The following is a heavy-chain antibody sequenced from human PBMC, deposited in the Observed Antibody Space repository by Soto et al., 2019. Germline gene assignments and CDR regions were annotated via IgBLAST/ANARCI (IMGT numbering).Heavy chain of an antibody. Sequence: VQLVESGGGLVKPGGSLTLSCSASGFVFTNAWMNWVRQAPGQGLEWVGRIKSKINGETTDYAAPVKGRITISRDDSKMTLYLQMNNLKSDDTAMYYCNTVGSIATASGEAFDHWGQGTLVTVSS. V-gene: IGHV3-15*07. CDR3: NTVGSIATASGEAFDH. CDR2: IKSKINGETT. D-gene: IGHD7-27*01. J-gene: IGHJ4*02. CDR1: GFVFTNAW.